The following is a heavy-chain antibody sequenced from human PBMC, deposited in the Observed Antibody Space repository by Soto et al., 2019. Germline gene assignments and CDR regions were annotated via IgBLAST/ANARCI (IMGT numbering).Heavy chain of an antibody. D-gene: IGHD1-26*01. CDR1: GFTFSSYA. Sequence: EVQLLESGGGLVQPGGSLRLSCAASGFTFSSYAMSWVRQAPGKGLEWVSAISGSGGSTYYADSVKGRFTISRDNSKNTLYLEMNSLRGEDTAVYYCAKDDRGLGVGARRAFDIWGQGTMVTVSS. CDR3: AKDDRGLGVGARRAFDI. CDR2: ISGSGGST. V-gene: IGHV3-23*01. J-gene: IGHJ3*02.